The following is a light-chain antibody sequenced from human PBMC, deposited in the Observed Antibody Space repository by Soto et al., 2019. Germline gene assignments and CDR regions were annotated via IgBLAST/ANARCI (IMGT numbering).Light chain of an antibody. J-gene: IGKJ1*01. CDR1: QDIGNS. V-gene: IGKV1-33*01. CDR2: DAS. CDR3: QQCGRSPPT. Sequence: DIQMTQSPPSLSASVGDRVTITCQASQDIGNSLNWFQHKPGKAPNLVIYDASNLEIGVPSRFSGSGSGTDFTLTISRLEPEDFAVYYCQQCGRSPPTFGQGTKVDIK.